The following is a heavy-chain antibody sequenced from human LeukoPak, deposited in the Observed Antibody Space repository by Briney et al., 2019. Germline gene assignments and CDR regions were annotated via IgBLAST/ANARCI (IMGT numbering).Heavy chain of an antibody. CDR1: GFTFSSCG. Sequence: GGSLRLSCAASGFTFSSCGMHWVRQAPGKGLEWVAVIWYDGSNKYYADSVKGRFTISRDNSKNTLYLQMNSLRAEDTAVYYCARVSGSYSVGYFDYWGQGTLVTVSS. CDR3: ARVSGSYSVGYFDY. CDR2: IWYDGSNK. J-gene: IGHJ4*02. V-gene: IGHV3-33*01. D-gene: IGHD1-26*01.